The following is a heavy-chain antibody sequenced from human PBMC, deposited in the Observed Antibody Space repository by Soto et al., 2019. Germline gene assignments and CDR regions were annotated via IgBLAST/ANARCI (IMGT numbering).Heavy chain of an antibody. CDR3: ARGRRVVVAATKYYFDY. CDR1: GGSFSGYY. Sequence: SETLSLTCAVYGGSFSGYYWSWIRQPPGKGLEWIGEINHSGSTNYNPSLKSRVTISVDTSKNQFSLKLSSVTAADTAVYYCARGRRVVVAATKYYFDYWGQGTLVTVSS. D-gene: IGHD2-15*01. J-gene: IGHJ4*02. CDR2: INHSGST. V-gene: IGHV4-34*01.